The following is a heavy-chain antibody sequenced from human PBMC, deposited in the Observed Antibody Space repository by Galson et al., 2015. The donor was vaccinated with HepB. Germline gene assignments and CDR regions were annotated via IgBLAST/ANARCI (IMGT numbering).Heavy chain of an antibody. V-gene: IGHV1-69*06. Sequence: SVKVSCKASGGTLSSYAISWVRRAPGQGLEWMGGIIPIFGTANYSQKFQGRVTITADKSTSTAYMELSSLSSEDTAVYYCAREESSGWYGFRDNWFDPWGQGTLVTVSS. CDR2: IIPIFGTA. CDR1: GGTLSSYA. J-gene: IGHJ5*02. CDR3: AREESSGWYGFRDNWFDP. D-gene: IGHD6-19*01.